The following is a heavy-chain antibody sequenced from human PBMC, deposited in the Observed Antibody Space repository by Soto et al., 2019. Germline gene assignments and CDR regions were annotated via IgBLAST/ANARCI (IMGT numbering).Heavy chain of an antibody. Sequence: QVQLVQSGAEVKEPGDSVRVSCEASGYTFTAYYIHWVRQAPGQGLEWMGWINPKFGDTTYAQDFHGRVSMTRDMSISTVYVELSSLTSYDTAIYYCARNLDYYYGRGSGNGHGVWGQGTTVTVFS. CDR3: ARNLDYYYGRGSGNGHGV. CDR2: INPKFGDT. J-gene: IGHJ6*02. CDR1: GYTFTAYY. D-gene: IGHD3-10*02. V-gene: IGHV1-2*02.